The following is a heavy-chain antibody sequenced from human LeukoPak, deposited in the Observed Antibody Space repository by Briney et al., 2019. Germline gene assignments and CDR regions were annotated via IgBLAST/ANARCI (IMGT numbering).Heavy chain of an antibody. CDR2: IGTAGDT. J-gene: IGHJ6*02. D-gene: IGHD2-15*01. Sequence: QPGGSLRLSCAASGFTFGGYDMHWVRQATGKGLEWVSAIGTAGDTYYPDSVKGRFTISRDNSKNTLYLQMNSLRAEDTAVYYCARVGYCSGGSCYPDYYYFYGMDVWGQGTTVTVSS. V-gene: IGHV3-13*04. CDR1: GFTFGGYD. CDR3: ARVGYCSGGSCYPDYYYFYGMDV.